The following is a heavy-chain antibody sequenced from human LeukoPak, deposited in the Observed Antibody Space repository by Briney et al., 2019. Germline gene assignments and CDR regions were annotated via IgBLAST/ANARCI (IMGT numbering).Heavy chain of an antibody. D-gene: IGHD3-22*01. J-gene: IGHJ4*02. V-gene: IGHV3-48*01. CDR1: GFTFTDHP. CDR3: ARDYYDSSGYPDY. Sequence: GGSLRLSCVASGFTFTDHPMNWVRQAPGKGLEWISYIGGDGIAFYADSVKGRFTISRDNSKNTLYLQMNSLRAEDTAVYYCARDYYDSSGYPDYWGQGTLVTVSS. CDR2: IGGDGIA.